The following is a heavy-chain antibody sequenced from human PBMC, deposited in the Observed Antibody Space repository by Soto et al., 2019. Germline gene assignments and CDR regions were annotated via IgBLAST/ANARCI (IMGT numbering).Heavy chain of an antibody. CDR3: ASDMSTT. CDR2: MNPNSGHT. CDR1: GYTFTSHD. Sequence: QVQLVQSGAEVNKPGASVKVSCKASGYTFTSHDINWMRQATGQGLEWMGWMNPNSGHTNYAQKVQGRLTMTRDTSISTAYMELTNLRSEDTAIYYCASDMSTTWGQGTLVTVSS. J-gene: IGHJ5*02. V-gene: IGHV1-8*01. D-gene: IGHD2-2*01.